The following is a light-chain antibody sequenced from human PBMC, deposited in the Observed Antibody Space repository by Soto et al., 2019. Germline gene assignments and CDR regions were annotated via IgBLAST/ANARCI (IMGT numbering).Light chain of an antibody. CDR1: SEHSTYA. CDR3: QTWGTGIQV. CDR2: INSDGSH. J-gene: IGLJ2*01. Sequence: QLVVTQPPSASASLGASIRLTCTLSSEHSTYAIAWHQQQSPKGPRFLMTINSDGSHTKGDGIPDRFSGSSSGTERYLSVSSLQSEDEAVYYCQTWGTGIQVFGGGTKVTVL. V-gene: IGLV4-69*01.